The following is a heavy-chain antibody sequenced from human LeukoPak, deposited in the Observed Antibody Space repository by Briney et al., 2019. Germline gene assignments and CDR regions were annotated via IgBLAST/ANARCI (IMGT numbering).Heavy chain of an antibody. J-gene: IGHJ6*02. CDR3: AKDRGRDISTGHYYYYGMDV. CDR2: ISYDGSNK. CDR1: GFTFSSYG. Sequence: QPGRSLRLSCAASGFTFSSYGMHWVRQAPGKGLEWVAVISYDGSNKYYADSVKGRFTISRDNSKNTLYRQMNSLRAEDTAVYYCAKDRGRDISTGHYYYYGMDVWGQGTTVTVSS. D-gene: IGHD3-9*01. V-gene: IGHV3-30*18.